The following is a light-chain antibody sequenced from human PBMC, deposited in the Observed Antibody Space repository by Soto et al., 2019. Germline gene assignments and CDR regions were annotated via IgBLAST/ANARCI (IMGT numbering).Light chain of an antibody. CDR2: QVT. CDR3: SSYAGSSTFYV. CDR1: SSDIGGYND. V-gene: IGLV2-23*02. J-gene: IGLJ1*01. Sequence: QSALTQPASVSGSPGQSITISCTGTSSDIGGYNDVSWYQQQPGKAPKLMIYQVTNRPSGVSNRFSGSKSGNTASLTISGLQAEDEADYYCSSYAGSSTFYVFGTGTKVTVL.